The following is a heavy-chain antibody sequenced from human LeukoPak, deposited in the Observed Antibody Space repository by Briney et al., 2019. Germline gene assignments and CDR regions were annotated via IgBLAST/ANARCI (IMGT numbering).Heavy chain of an antibody. CDR1: GFTFRNYA. J-gene: IGHJ4*02. D-gene: IGHD2-2*01. CDR3: ARGRYCSSTSCHTPYYFDY. V-gene: IGHV3-23*01. CDR2: LRDSGDGT. Sequence: GGSLRLSCAASGFTFRNYAMSWVRQTPGKGLEWVSALRDSGDGTYYADSVKGRFTISRDNSKNTLYLQMNSLRAEDTAVYYCARGRYCSSTSCHTPYYFDYWGQGTLVTVSS.